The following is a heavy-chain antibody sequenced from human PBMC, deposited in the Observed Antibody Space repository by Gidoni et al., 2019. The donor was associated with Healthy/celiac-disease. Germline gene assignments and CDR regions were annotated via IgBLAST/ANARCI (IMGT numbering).Heavy chain of an antibody. Sequence: EVQLVESGGGLVQPGRSLRLSCAASGFTFDDYAMHWVRQAPGKGLEWVSGISWNSGSIGYADSVKGRFTISRDNAKNSLYLQMNSLRAEDTALYYCAKDTSSGWYLDYWGQGTLVTVSS. CDR2: ISWNSGSI. D-gene: IGHD6-19*01. J-gene: IGHJ4*02. CDR1: GFTFDDYA. CDR3: AKDTSSGWYLDY. V-gene: IGHV3-9*01.